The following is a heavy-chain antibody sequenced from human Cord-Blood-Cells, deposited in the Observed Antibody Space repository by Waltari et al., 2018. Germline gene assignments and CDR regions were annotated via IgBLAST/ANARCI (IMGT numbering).Heavy chain of an antibody. Sequence: QVQLQQWGAGLLKPSETLSLTCAVSGGSFSGYYWSWIRQPPGKGLEWIGEIKHSGSTNHNPSLKSRVTISVDTSKNQFSLKLSSVTAADTAVYYCDSNDFWSGYDYWGQEPWSPSPQ. V-gene: IGHV4-34*01. J-gene: IGHJ4*01. D-gene: IGHD3-3*01. CDR1: GGSFSGYY. CDR2: IKHSGST. CDR3: DSNDFWSGYDY.